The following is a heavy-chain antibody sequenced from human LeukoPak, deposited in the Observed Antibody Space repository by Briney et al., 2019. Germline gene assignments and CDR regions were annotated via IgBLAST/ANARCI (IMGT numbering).Heavy chain of an antibody. D-gene: IGHD3-16*02. V-gene: IGHV6-1*01. Sequence: SQTLSLTCAISGDSVSSNSAAWNWIRQSPSRGLEWLGRTYYGSKWYNDYAVSVKSRITINPDTSKNQFSLQLNSVTPEDTAVYYCARDLTNYDYVWGSYRYTRTIDYWGQGTLVTVSS. J-gene: IGHJ4*02. CDR1: GDSVSSNSAA. CDR2: TYYGSKWYN. CDR3: ARDLTNYDYVWGSYRYTRTIDY.